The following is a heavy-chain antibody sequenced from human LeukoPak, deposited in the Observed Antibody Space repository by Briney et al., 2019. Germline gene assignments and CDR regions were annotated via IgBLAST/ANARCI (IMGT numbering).Heavy chain of an antibody. CDR2: TNHGGST. V-gene: IGHV4-34*01. D-gene: IGHD2-15*01. CDR3: ARGRRYCSGGSCYSYYYYGMDV. Sequence: SETLSLTCAVSGGSFSGYYWSWIRQPPGKGLEWIGETNHGGSTNYYPSLKSRVTISVDTSKHQFSLKLSSVTAADAAVYYCARGRRYCSGGSCYSYYYYGMDVWGQGTAVTVSS. CDR1: GGSFSGYY. J-gene: IGHJ6*02.